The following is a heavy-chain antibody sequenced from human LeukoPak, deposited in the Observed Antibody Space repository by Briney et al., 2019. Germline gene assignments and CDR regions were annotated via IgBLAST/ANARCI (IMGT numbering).Heavy chain of an antibody. V-gene: IGHV3-43*01. CDR3: AKDAIRGSGSSAHFDY. Sequence: GRSLRLSCAASGFTFDDYTMHWVRQAPGKGLEWVSLTYWDGRITYYADSVKGRFTVSRDNSKNSLYLQMNSLTTEDTALYYCAKDAIRGSGSSAHFDYWGQGTLVTVSS. J-gene: IGHJ4*02. D-gene: IGHD3-10*01. CDR1: GFTFDDYT. CDR2: TYWDGRIT.